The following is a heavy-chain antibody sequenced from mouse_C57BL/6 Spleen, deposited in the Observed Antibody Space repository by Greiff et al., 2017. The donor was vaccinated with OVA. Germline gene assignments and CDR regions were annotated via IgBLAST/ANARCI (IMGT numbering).Heavy chain of an antibody. CDR2: IYPGSGNT. Sequence: QVTLKESGPELVKPGASVKISCTASGYSFTSYYIHWVQQRPGQGLEWIGWIYPGSGNTKYNEKFKGKATLTADTSSSTAYMQLSSLTSEDSAVYYCARSYDYDAFAYWGQGTLVTVSA. D-gene: IGHD2-4*01. CDR1: GYSFTSYY. J-gene: IGHJ3*01. CDR3: ARSYDYDAFAY. V-gene: IGHV1-66*01.